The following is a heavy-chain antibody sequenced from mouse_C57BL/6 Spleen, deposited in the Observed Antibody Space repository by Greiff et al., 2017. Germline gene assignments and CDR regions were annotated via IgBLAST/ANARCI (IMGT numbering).Heavy chain of an antibody. CDR2: INPNNGGT. Sequence: VQLQQSGPELVKPGASVKMSCKASGYTFTDYNMHWVKQSHGRSLEWIGYINPNNGGTSYNQKFKGKATLTVNKSSSTAYMELRSLTSEDSAVYYCARDYYGSSHAWFAYWGQGTLVTVSA. D-gene: IGHD1-1*01. J-gene: IGHJ3*01. CDR3: ARDYYGSSHAWFAY. V-gene: IGHV1-22*01. CDR1: GYTFTDYN.